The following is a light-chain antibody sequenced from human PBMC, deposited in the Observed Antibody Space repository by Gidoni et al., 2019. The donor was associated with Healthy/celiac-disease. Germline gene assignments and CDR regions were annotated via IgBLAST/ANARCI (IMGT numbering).Light chain of an antibody. J-gene: IGKJ2*02. CDR1: QSVSSSY. CDR3: QQYGSSPRT. CDR2: GAS. Sequence: EIVLTQSPVTLSLSPGESATLPSRASQSVSSSYLAWYQQKPGQAPRLLIYGASSRATGIPDRFSGSGSGTDFTLTISRLEPEDFAVYYCQQYGSSPRTFGQGTKLEIK. V-gene: IGKV3-20*01.